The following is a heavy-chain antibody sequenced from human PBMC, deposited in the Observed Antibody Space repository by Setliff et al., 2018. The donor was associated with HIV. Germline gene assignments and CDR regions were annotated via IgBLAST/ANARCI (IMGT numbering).Heavy chain of an antibody. V-gene: IGHV3-48*04. CDR1: GFTFNTYS. J-gene: IGHJ4*02. D-gene: IGHD6-6*01. CDR3: AKAVAQQFVSFFDH. CDR2: ISRDGNTI. Sequence: GGSLRLSCAASGFTFNTYSMNWVRQAPGKGLEWVSYISRDGNTIYYADSVKGRFTISRDNAKNSLYLQMNSLRAEDTAVYYCAKAVAQQFVSFFDHWAREPWSPSPQ.